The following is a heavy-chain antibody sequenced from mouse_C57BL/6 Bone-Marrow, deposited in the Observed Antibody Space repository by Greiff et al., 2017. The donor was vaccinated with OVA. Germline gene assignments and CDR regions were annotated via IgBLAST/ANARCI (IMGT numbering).Heavy chain of an antibody. J-gene: IGHJ3*01. CDR3: ARDDDVYSWCAY. Sequence: QVQLKEPGAELVKPGASVKLSCKASGYTFTSYWMQWVKQRPGQGLEWIGEIDPSDSYTNSNQKFKGKATLTVDTSSSTAYMQLSSLTSEDSAVYYCARDDDVYSWCAYWGQGTLVTVSA. V-gene: IGHV1-50*01. D-gene: IGHD2-3*01. CDR1: GYTFTSYW. CDR2: IDPSDSYT.